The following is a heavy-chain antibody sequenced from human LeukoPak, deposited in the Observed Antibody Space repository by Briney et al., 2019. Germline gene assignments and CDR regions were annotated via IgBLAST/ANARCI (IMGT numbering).Heavy chain of an antibody. Sequence: GGSLRLSCAASGFTFSSYAMSWVRQAPGKGLEWVSAISGSGGSTYYADSVKGRFTISRDNSKNTLYLQMNSLRAEDTAVYCCTIAAAGHPIDYWGQGTLVTVSS. D-gene: IGHD6-13*01. J-gene: IGHJ4*02. CDR2: ISGSGGST. CDR1: GFTFSSYA. V-gene: IGHV3-23*01. CDR3: TIAAAGHPIDY.